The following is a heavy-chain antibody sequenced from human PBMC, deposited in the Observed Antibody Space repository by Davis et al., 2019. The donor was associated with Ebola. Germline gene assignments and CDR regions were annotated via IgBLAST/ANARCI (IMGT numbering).Heavy chain of an antibody. Sequence: AASVKVSCKASGFILTNYAIHWVRQAPGQRLEWMGWINAGNGNTKYSQKFQGRVTITRDTSASTAYMELSSLRSEDTAVYYCARVAYDSSGYYWSYFDYWGQGTLVTVSS. CDR3: ARVAYDSSGYYWSYFDY. V-gene: IGHV1-3*01. CDR1: GFILTNYA. J-gene: IGHJ4*02. CDR2: INAGNGNT. D-gene: IGHD3-22*01.